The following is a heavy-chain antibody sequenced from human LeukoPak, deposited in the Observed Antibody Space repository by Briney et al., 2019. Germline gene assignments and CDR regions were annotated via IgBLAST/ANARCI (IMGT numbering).Heavy chain of an antibody. D-gene: IGHD3-10*01. CDR3: ARDGGLLWFGEPNWFDP. J-gene: IGHJ5*02. CDR2: IYYSGST. CDR1: GGSISSYY. V-gene: IGHV4-59*12. Sequence: SETLSLTCTVYGGSISSYYWSWIRQPPGKGLEWIGSIYYSGSTYYNPSLKSRVTISVDTSKNQFSLKLSSVTAADTAVYYCARDGGLLWFGEPNWFDPWGQGTLVTVSS.